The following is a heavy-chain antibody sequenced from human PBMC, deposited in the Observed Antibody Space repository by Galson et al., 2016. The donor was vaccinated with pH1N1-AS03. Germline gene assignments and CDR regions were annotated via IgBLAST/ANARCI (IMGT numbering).Heavy chain of an antibody. CDR1: GFTVSSGY. J-gene: IGHJ6*02. CDR3: AGDEGFAKGINV. D-gene: IGHD1-14*01. Sequence: SLRLSCAATGFTVSSGYHMSWVRQAPGKGLEWGSVIHPGGDTYNADSVKGRFTISRDNFENMVYIQMNSLSREDTVVYYCAGDEGFAKGINVWGQGTTVTVSS. V-gene: IGHV3-66*02. CDR2: IHPGGDT.